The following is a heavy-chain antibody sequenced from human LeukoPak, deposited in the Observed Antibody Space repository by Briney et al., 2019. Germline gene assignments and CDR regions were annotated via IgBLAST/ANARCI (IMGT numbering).Heavy chain of an antibody. CDR3: ATDGPFYYDSSGGGLT. Sequence: SVKVSCKASGGTFSRNTISWVRQAPGQGLEWMGTISPVSGAANYAQRLQGRVTITTDESTSTTYIQLSSLRSEDTAVYYCATDGPFYYDSSGGGLTRGQGTMVTVSS. D-gene: IGHD3-22*01. CDR1: GGTFSRNT. CDR2: ISPVSGAA. J-gene: IGHJ3*01. V-gene: IGHV1-69*05.